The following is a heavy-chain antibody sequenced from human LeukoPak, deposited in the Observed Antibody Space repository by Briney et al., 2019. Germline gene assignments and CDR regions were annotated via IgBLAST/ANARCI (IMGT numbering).Heavy chain of an antibody. CDR2: INHNGNVN. V-gene: IGHV3-7*03. D-gene: IGHD3-16*01. Sequence: GGSLRPSCAASGFTFSSYWMNWARQAQGKGLEWVASINHNGNVNYYVDSVKGRFTISRDNAKNSLYLQMSNLRAEDTAVYFCARGGGLDVWGQGATVTVSS. CDR1: GFTFSSYW. CDR3: ARGGGLDV. J-gene: IGHJ6*02.